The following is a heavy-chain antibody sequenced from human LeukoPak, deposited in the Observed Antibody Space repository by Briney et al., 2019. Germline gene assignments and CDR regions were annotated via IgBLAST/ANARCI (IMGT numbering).Heavy chain of an antibody. CDR1: GGTFSSYA. J-gene: IGHJ4*02. V-gene: IGHV1-69*13. CDR3: ARDEGALTYYFDY. Sequence: ASVKVSCKASGGTFSSYAISWVRQAPGQGLEWMGGIIPIFGTANYAQKFQGRVTTTADESTSTAYMELSSLRSEDTAVYYCARDEGALTYYFDYWGQGTLVTVSS. CDR2: IIPIFGTA. D-gene: IGHD1-26*01.